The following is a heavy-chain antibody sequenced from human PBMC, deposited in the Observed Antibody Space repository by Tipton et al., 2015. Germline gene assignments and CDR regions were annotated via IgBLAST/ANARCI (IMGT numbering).Heavy chain of an antibody. CDR3: ARHRMRRLDDGIDV. CDR2: IYTSGST. CDR1: GGSISSYY. Sequence: TLSLTCTVSGGSISSYYWSWIRQPAGKGLEWIGRIYTSGSTNYNPSLKSRVTMSVDTSKNQFSLKLSSVTAADTAVYYCARHRMRRLDDGIDVWGQGTTVTVSS. J-gene: IGHJ6*02. V-gene: IGHV4-4*07. D-gene: IGHD1-1*01.